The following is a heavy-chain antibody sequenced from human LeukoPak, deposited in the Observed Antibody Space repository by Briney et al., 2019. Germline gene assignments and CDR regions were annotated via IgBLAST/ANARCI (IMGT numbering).Heavy chain of an antibody. CDR1: GFTFGDFG. J-gene: IGHJ4*02. CDR2: IWKDGSDE. D-gene: IGHD3-3*01. Sequence: GRSLRLSCAAAGFTFGDFGMHWVRQAPGKGLEWVALIWKDGSDEFYADSVKGRFTISRDNSRNTLSLQMNSLRGEDAAVYYCAREEAFQLEASLDQWGQGTLVTVSS. CDR3: AREEAFQLEASLDQ. V-gene: IGHV3-33*01.